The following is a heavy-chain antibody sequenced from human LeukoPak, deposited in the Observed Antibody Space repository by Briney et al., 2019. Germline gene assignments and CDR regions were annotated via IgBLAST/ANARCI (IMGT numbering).Heavy chain of an antibody. J-gene: IGHJ4*02. CDR2: TFWDDEK. CDR3: AQRRRYCIGGTCAYNFDQ. Sequence: SGPTLVNPTQTLTLTCTFSGFSLTTGVAVAWIRQPPGRALEWIALTFWDDEKRYSSSLESRLTITKYTSRNQVVLTMTNVDPADTATYFCAQRRRYCIGGTCAYNFDQWGQGVLVTVSS. D-gene: IGHD2-15*01. CDR1: GFSLTTGVA. V-gene: IGHV2-5*02.